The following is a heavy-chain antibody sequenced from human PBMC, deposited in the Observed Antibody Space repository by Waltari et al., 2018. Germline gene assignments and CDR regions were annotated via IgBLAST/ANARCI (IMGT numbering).Heavy chain of an antibody. CDR1: GFTFSRYS. CDR3: ARDWGYCSSTSCPENAFDI. D-gene: IGHD2-2*01. V-gene: IGHV3-48*04. CDR2: LSSSSSTI. J-gene: IGHJ3*02. Sequence: EVQLVESGGGLVQPGGSLRLSCAASGFTFSRYSMNWVRQAPGKGLEWVSYLSSSSSTIYYADSVKGRFTISRDNAKNSLYLQMNSLRAEDTAVYYCARDWGYCSSTSCPENAFDIWGQGTMVTVSS.